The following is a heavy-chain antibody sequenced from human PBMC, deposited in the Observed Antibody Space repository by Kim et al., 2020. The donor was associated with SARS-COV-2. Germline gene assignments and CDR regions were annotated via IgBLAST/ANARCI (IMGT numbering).Heavy chain of an antibody. D-gene: IGHD6-13*01. CDR2: IYYSGST. V-gene: IGHV4-59*01. J-gene: IGHJ3*02. CDR1: GGSISSYY. CDR3: ARGGGYSSSWRPLDAFDI. Sequence: SETLSLTCTVSGGSISSYYWSWIRQPPGKGLEWIGYIYYSGSTNYNPSLKSRVTISVDTSKNQFSLKLSSVTAADTAVYYCARGGGYSSSWRPLDAFDIWGQGTMVTVSS.